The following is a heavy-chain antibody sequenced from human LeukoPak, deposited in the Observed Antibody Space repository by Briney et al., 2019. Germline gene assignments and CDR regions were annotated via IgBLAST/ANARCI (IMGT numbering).Heavy chain of an antibody. CDR2: IYYSGGT. V-gene: IGHV4-59*12. Sequence: SETLSLTCTVSGGSISSYYWSWIRQPPGKGLEWIGYIYYSGGTNYNPSLKSRVTISVDTSKNQFSLKLSSVTAADTAVYYCARGRWNYHYWGQGTLVTVSS. CDR1: GGSISSYY. D-gene: IGHD1-7*01. CDR3: ARGRWNYHY. J-gene: IGHJ4*02.